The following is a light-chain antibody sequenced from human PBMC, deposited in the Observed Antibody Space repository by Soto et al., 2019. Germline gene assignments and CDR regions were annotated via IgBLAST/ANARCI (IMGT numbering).Light chain of an antibody. CDR3: QQRSNWPFT. Sequence: EIVLTQAPTTLSFSPGERATLSCRASQTVTKYLAWYQQKPGQAPRLLIYDTSNRATGIPARFSGSGSGTDLTLTISGLQPDDFAVYFCQQRSNWPFTFGPGTTVDFK. V-gene: IGKV3-11*01. CDR2: DTS. J-gene: IGKJ3*01. CDR1: QTVTKY.